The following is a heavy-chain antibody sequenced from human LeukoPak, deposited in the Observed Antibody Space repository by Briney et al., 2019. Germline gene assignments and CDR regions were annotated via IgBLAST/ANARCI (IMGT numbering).Heavy chain of an antibody. CDR2: IYYSGST. CDR1: GGSISSGTYY. D-gene: IGHD5-18*01. V-gene: IGHV4-39*01. J-gene: IGHJ4*02. CDR3: ARGSGDPVDTAMVYFDY. Sequence: SETLSLTCTVSGGSISSGTYYWGWIRQPPGKGLEWIGTIYYSGSTYYSPSLKSRVTLSVDTSKNQFSLKLSSVTAADTAVYYCARGSGDPVDTAMVYFDYWGQGTLVTVSS.